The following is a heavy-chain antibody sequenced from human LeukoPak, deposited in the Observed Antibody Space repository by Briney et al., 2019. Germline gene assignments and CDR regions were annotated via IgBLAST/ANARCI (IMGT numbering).Heavy chain of an antibody. CDR2: VDPEDGET. CDR3: ARGPPLRFLVD. J-gene: IGHJ4*02. CDR1: GYTFTDYY. D-gene: IGHD3-3*01. V-gene: IGHV1-69-2*01. Sequence: GASVKVSCKASGYTFTDYYMHWVQQAPGKGLEWMGRVDPEDGETIYAEKFQGRVTITADTSTDTAYMELSSLRSEDTAVYYCARGPPLRFLVDWGQGTLVTVSS.